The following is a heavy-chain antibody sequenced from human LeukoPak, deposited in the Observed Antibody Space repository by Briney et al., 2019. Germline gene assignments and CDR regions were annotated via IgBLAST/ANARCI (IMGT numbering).Heavy chain of an antibody. CDR3: AKRAGSAWSAGA. D-gene: IGHD3-10*01. V-gene: IGHV3-30*02. J-gene: IGHJ5*02. CDR2: IRNDASKT. CDR1: GFSFSSVG. Sequence: GGSLRLSCAASGFSFSSVGMHWVRQAPGKGLDWVAYIRNDASKTYYADSVKGRFSISRDNSKNTVYLQMNNLLPGDTAVCYCAKRAGSAWSAGAWGQGTLVTVSS.